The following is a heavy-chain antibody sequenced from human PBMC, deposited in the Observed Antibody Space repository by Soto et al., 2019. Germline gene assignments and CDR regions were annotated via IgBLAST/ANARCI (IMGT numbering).Heavy chain of an antibody. J-gene: IGHJ4*02. Sequence: QVQLVASGGGVVQPGRSLRLSCAASGFSFSTYGVNWVRQAPDKGLEWVALIWYDGSNKYYTDPVKGRFTISRDNSKNTLYLQMNSVRDEDTAVYYCARDLRSGWYDGFDYWGQGTLVTVSS. CDR2: IWYDGSNK. CDR1: GFSFSTYG. CDR3: ARDLRSGWYDGFDY. V-gene: IGHV3-33*01. D-gene: IGHD6-19*01.